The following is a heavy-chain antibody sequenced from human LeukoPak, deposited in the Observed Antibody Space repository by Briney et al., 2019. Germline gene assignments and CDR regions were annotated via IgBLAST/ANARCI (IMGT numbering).Heavy chain of an antibody. CDR2: ISYDGSNK. CDR3: ARETFAVTYYDFWSGYYY. CDR1: GFTFSSYA. J-gene: IGHJ4*02. D-gene: IGHD3-3*01. Sequence: GGSLRLSCAASGFTFSSYAMHWVRQAPGKGLEWVAVISYDGSNKYYADSVKGRLTISRDNSKNTLYLQMNSLRAEDTAVYYCARETFAVTYYDFWSGYYYWGQGTLVTVSS. V-gene: IGHV3-30-3*01.